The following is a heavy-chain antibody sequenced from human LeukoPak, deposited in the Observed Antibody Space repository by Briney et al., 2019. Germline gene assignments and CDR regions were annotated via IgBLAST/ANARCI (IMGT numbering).Heavy chain of an antibody. CDR1: GFTFSASD. J-gene: IGHJ3*02. V-gene: IGHV3-21*01. CDR3: ARDLGVGATWGLDAFDI. D-gene: IGHD5-24*01. Sequence: GGSLRLSCAASGFTFSASDMNWVRQTPGKGLEWVSSISSSSSYIYYADSVKGRFSISRDNAKKSLYLQMNSLRAEDTAVYYCARDLGVGATWGLDAFDIWGQGTMVTVSS. CDR2: ISSSSSYI.